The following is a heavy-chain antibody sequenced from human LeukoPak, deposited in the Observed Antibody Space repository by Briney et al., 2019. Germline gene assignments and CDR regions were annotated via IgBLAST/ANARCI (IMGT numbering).Heavy chain of an antibody. V-gene: IGHV3-48*03. J-gene: IGHJ4*02. Sequence: GGSLRLSCAASGFTFSSYEMNWVRQAPGKGLESVSYISSSGSTIYYADSVKGRFTISRDNAKNSLYLQMNSLRAEDTAVYYCARAPEWVRSSWPYYFDYWGQGTLVTVSS. CDR1: GFTFSSYE. CDR3: ARAPEWVRSSWPYYFDY. D-gene: IGHD6-13*01. CDR2: ISSSGSTI.